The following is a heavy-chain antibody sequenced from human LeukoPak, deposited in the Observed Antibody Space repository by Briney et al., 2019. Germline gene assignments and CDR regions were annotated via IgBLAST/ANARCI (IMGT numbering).Heavy chain of an antibody. D-gene: IGHD1-26*01. CDR1: GFTFSSYG. V-gene: IGHV3-33*01. CDR2: IWYDGSNK. Sequence: GGSLRLSCAASGFTFSSYGMHWVRQAPGKGLEWVAVIWYDGSNKYYADSVKGRFTIPRDSSKNTLYLQINSLRAEDTAVYYCARAPPGGSNNNAFDIWGQGTMVTVSS. J-gene: IGHJ3*02. CDR3: ARAPPGGSNNNAFDI.